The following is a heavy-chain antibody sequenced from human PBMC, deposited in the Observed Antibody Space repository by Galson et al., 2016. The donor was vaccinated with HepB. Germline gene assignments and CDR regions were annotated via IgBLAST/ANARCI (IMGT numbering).Heavy chain of an antibody. D-gene: IGHD3-3*01. CDR1: GYTFSNYA. V-gene: IGHV1-3*01. CDR3: ARDKTIFGMVINSGWFDP. J-gene: IGHJ5*02. CDR2: IYAGNGDT. Sequence: SVKVSCKASGYTFSNYAIHWVRQAPGQRLEWMGWIYAGNGDTTYSQKFQDRVTITRDTSASTAYMGLSGLRFEDTAVYYCARDKTIFGMVINSGWFDPWGQGTLITVSS.